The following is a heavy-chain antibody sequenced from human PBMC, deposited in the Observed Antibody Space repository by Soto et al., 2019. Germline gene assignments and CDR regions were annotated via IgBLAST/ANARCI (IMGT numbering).Heavy chain of an antibody. CDR3: ARCLSGYALYYYYYGMDV. CDR1: GGTFSSYA. CDR2: IIPIFGTA. V-gene: IGHV1-69*13. Sequence: SVKVSCKASGGTFSSYAISWVRQAPGQGLEWMGGIIPIFGTANYAQKFQGRVTITADESTSTAYMELRSLRSDDTAVYYCARCLSGYALYYYYYGMDVWGQGTTVTVSS. D-gene: IGHD3-3*01. J-gene: IGHJ6*02.